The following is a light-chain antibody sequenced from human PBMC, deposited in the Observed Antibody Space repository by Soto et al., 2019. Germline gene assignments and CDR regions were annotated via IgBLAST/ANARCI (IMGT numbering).Light chain of an antibody. CDR2: TAS. CDR3: QEYNNYWT. Sequence: DVQLTQSPSCLSLSAGDTVTMTCRASQTISRWLAWYQQKPGKAPRLLIYTASTLESGVPSRFSASGSGTEFTLTISSLHPDDFATYYCQEYNNYWTFGQGTKVDIK. V-gene: IGKV1-5*01. J-gene: IGKJ1*01. CDR1: QTISRW.